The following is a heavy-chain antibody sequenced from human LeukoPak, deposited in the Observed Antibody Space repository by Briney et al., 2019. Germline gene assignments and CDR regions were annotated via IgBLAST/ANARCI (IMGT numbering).Heavy chain of an antibody. D-gene: IGHD3-3*01. J-gene: IGHJ6*02. CDR1: GFTFSRAG. CDR2: ISYDGSNK. Sequence: GGSLRLSCEASGFTFSRAGMNWVRQAPGKGLEWVAVISYDGSNKYYADSVRGRFTISRDNSKNTLYLQMNSLRAEDTAVYYCAKDQASYYDFWSGRYGMDVWGQGTTVTVSS. CDR3: AKDQASYYDFWSGRYGMDV. V-gene: IGHV3-30*18.